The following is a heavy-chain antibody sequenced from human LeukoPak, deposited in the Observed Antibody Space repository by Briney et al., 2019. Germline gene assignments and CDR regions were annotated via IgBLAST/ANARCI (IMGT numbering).Heavy chain of an antibody. CDR3: AKGGKNYFYYFDY. CDR2: ISWNSVII. CDR1: GFTFDDYA. V-gene: IGHV3-9*01. D-gene: IGHD3-16*01. Sequence: CRSLRLSCAASGFTFDDYAMHWVRQAPGKGLEWVSGISWNSVIIGYADSVKGRFTISRDNAKNSLYLQMNSLRAEDTALYYCAKGGKNYFYYFDYWGQGTLVTFSS. J-gene: IGHJ4*02.